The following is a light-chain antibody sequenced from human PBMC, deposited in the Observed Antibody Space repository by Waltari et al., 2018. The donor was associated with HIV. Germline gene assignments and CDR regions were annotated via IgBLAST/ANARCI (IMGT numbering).Light chain of an antibody. CDR2: DDS. CDR1: NIGSKS. J-gene: IGLJ3*02. V-gene: IGLV3-21*02. Sequence: SYVLTQPPSVSVAPGQTARITSGGNNIGSKSVHWYQQKPGQAPVLVVYDDSDRPPGMPWRFSGSNSGNTATLTISRVEAGDEADYYCQVWDSSSDHPVFGGGTKLTVL. CDR3: QVWDSSSDHPV.